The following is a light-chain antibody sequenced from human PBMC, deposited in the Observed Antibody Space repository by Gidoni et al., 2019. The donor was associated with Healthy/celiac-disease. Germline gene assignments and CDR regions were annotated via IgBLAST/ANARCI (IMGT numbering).Light chain of an antibody. CDR1: HSVSSSY. J-gene: IGKJ1*01. V-gene: IGKV3-20*01. CDR3: QQYGSSSWT. Sequence: EIVLTQSPGTLSLSPGERATLSCRASHSVSSSYLAWYQQKPGQAPRLLIYGASSRATGIPDRFSGSGSVTDFTLTISRLEPEDFAVYYFQQYGSSSWTFGQXTKVEIK. CDR2: GAS.